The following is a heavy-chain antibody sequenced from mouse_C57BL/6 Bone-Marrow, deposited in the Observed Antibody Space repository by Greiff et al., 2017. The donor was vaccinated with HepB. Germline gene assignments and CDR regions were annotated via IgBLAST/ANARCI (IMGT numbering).Heavy chain of an antibody. CDR3: TTRGLAY. Sequence: EVQLQQSGAELVRPGASVKLSCTASGFNIKDDYMHWVKQRPEQGLEWIGWIDPENGDTEYASKCQGKATITADTSSNTAYLQLSSLTSEDTAVDYCTTRGLAYWGQGTLVTVSA. CDR1: GFNIKDDY. V-gene: IGHV14-4*01. J-gene: IGHJ3*01. CDR2: IDPENGDT.